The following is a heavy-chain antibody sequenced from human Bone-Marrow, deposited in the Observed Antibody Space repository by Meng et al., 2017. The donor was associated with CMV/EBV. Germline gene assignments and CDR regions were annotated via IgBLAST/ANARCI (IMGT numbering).Heavy chain of an antibody. CDR2: ISAYNGNT. J-gene: IGHJ5*02. Sequence: ASVKVSCKASGYTFTSYDINWVRQAPGQGLEWMGWISAYNGNTNYAQKLQGRVTMTTDTSTSTAYMELRSLRSDGTAVYYCARDGGSNFWSGYSFWFDPWGQGTLVTVSS. D-gene: IGHD3-3*01. CDR3: ARDGGSNFWSGYSFWFDP. CDR1: GYTFTSYD. V-gene: IGHV1-18*01.